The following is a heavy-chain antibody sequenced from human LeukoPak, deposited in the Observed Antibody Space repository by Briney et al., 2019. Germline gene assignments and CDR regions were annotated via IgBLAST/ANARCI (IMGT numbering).Heavy chain of an antibody. D-gene: IGHD3-22*01. J-gene: IGHJ4*02. Sequence: ASVKVSCEASGYTFTSYAMNWVRQAPGQGLEWMGWINTNTGNPTYAQGFTGRFVFSLDTSVSTAYLQISSLKAEDTAVYYCARDPNHYYDSSGYYGDYWGQGTLVTVSS. CDR2: INTNTGNP. CDR1: GYTFTSYA. V-gene: IGHV7-4-1*02. CDR3: ARDPNHYYDSSGYYGDY.